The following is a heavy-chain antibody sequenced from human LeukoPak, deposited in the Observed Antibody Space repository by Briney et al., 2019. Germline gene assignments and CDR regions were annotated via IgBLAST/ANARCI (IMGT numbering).Heavy chain of an antibody. CDR2: IYYSGST. Sequence: SETLSLTCTVSGGSISSGGYYWSWLRQHPGKGLEWIGYIYYSGSTYYNPSLKSRVTISVDTSKNQFSLKLSSVIAADTAVYYCARDVPAGILDIWGQGTMVTVSS. CDR1: GGSISSGGYY. J-gene: IGHJ3*02. V-gene: IGHV4-31*03. D-gene: IGHD2-2*01. CDR3: ARDVPAGILDI.